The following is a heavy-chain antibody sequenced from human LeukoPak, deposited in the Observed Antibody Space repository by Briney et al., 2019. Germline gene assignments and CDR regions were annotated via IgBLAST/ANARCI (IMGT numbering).Heavy chain of an antibody. CDR2: MNPNSGNT. V-gene: IGHV1-8*03. CDR1: GYTFTSYD. Sequence: ASVKVSCKASGYTFTSYDINWVRQATGQGLEWMGWMNPNSGNTGYAQKFQGRVTTTRNTSISTAYMELSSLRSEDTAVYYCARGPRRYFDWTNWFDPWGQGTLVTVSS. D-gene: IGHD3-9*01. CDR3: ARGPRRYFDWTNWFDP. J-gene: IGHJ5*02.